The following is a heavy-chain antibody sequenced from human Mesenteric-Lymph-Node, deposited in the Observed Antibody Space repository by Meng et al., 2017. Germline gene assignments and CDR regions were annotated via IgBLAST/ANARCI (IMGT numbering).Heavy chain of an antibody. CDR3: ARDFMVRGGVSYYGMDV. CDR1: GFTFSSYA. Sequence: GESLKISCAASGFTFSSYAMSWVRQAPGKGLEWVSAISGSGGSTYYADSVKGRFTISRDNAKNSLYLQMNSLRAEDTAVYYCARDFMVRGGVSYYGMDVWGQGTTVTVSS. J-gene: IGHJ6*02. V-gene: IGHV3-23*01. D-gene: IGHD3-10*01. CDR2: ISGSGGST.